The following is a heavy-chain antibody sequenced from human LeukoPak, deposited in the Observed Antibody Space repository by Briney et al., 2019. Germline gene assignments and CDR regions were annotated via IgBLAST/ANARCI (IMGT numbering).Heavy chain of an antibody. J-gene: IGHJ5*02. D-gene: IGHD6-19*01. Sequence: ASVTVSFKASVGTFSSYAISWVRQAPGQGLDWMGRIIPFLCIANYAQKFPGRVTITADKSTSTAYMELSSLRSEDTALYYCAREPPPRIAVAGTTIPPTWGQGTLVTVSS. V-gene: IGHV1-69*04. CDR2: IIPFLCIA. CDR1: VGTFSSYA. CDR3: AREPPPRIAVAGTTIPPT.